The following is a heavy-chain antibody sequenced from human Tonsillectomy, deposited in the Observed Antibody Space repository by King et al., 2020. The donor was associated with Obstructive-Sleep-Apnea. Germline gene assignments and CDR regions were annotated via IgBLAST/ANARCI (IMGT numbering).Heavy chain of an antibody. CDR1: GFSLSNSEMC. V-gene: IGHV2-70*11. J-gene: IGHJ3*02. Sequence: TLKESGPALVKPTQTLALTCSFSGFSLSNSEMCVNWIRQPPGKALEWLARIDWDDDKYYSTSLKTRLTISKDTSKNQVVLTMTNMDPVDTATYYCARMGFGSGTYGLGAFDIWGHGTMVTVSS. CDR2: IDWDDDK. CDR3: ARMGFGSGTYGLGAFDI. D-gene: IGHD3-10*01.